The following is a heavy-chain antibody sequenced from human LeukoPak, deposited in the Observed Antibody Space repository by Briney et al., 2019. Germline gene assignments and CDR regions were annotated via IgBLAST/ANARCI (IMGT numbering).Heavy chain of an antibody. CDR3: AGSGHDILTGYYFA. CDR1: GYPFTSYG. D-gene: IGHD3-9*01. V-gene: IGHV1-18*04. CDR2: ISAYNGNT. J-gene: IGHJ4*02. Sequence: GASVKVSFKASGYPFTSYGISWVRPAPGQGLAWMGWISAYNGNTNYPQKLQGRVTIATDTSTSTAYMELRSLRSDGTAGYYCAGSGHDILTGYYFAWGQGTLVTVSS.